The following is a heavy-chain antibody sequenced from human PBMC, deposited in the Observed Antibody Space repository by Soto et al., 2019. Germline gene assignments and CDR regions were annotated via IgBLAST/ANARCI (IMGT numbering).Heavy chain of an antibody. D-gene: IGHD3-10*01. CDR2: IYWHDDK. J-gene: IGHJ4*02. CDR1: GFSLSTTGVG. Sequence: QSGPTLVNPTQTLTLTCTFSGFSLSTTGVGVSWIRQSPGKALEWLALIYWHDDKRYSPSLSSRLSITKGTSKNQVVLTMTDMDPVDTATYYCAHRGGATVGLYYFDYWGQGALVTVSS. V-gene: IGHV2-5*01. CDR3: AHRGGATVGLYYFDY.